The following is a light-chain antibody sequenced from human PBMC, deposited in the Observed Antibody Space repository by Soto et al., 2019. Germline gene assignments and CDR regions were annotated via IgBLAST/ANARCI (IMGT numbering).Light chain of an antibody. Sequence: EVVLTQSPATLSLSPGERATLSCRASQNVRTFLDWYQQKPGQAPRLLIYGASTRATGIPARFSGSGSGTEFTLTISSLQSEDFAVYYCQQYNNWPPWTFGQGTKVDIK. J-gene: IGKJ1*01. V-gene: IGKV3-15*01. CDR2: GAS. CDR3: QQYNNWPPWT. CDR1: QNVRTF.